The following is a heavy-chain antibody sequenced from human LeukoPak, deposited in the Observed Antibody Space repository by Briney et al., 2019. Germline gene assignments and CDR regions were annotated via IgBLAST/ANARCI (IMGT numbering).Heavy chain of an antibody. CDR1: GDSISTSSYY. CDR3: ARSYYYDYRQIDY. J-gene: IGHJ4*02. V-gene: IGHV4-39*01. D-gene: IGHD3-22*01. CDR2: IYYSGST. Sequence: PSETLSLTCTVSGDSISTSSYYWGWVRQPPGKGLEWLGSIYYSGSTYYHPSLKSPFTISVDTSKNQFSLNLYSVTAADTAVFYCARSYYYDYRQIDYWGQGTLVTVSS.